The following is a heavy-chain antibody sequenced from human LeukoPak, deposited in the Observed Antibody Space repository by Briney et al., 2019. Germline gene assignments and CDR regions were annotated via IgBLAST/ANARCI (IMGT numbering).Heavy chain of an antibody. V-gene: IGHV3-20*04. D-gene: IGHD6-13*01. Sequence: PGGSLRLSCAASGFTFDDYGMSWVRQVPGKGLEWVSGLNWNGDSTSYADSVKGRFTISRDNAKNSLYLQMNSLRAEDTALYYCARGPYYTSTWYDPRSDYWGQGTLVTVSS. CDR2: LNWNGDST. J-gene: IGHJ4*02. CDR3: ARGPYYTSTWYDPRSDY. CDR1: GFTFDDYG.